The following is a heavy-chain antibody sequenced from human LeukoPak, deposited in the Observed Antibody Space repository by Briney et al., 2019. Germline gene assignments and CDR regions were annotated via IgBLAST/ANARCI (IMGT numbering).Heavy chain of an antibody. Sequence: SETLSLTCTVSGGSISNYYWSWIRQPPGKGLEWIGYIYYSGTTNYNPSLKSRVTISVDTSKSQFSLKLSSVTAADTAVYYCARGGDYYENWFDPWGQGTLVTVSS. CDR1: GGSISNYY. J-gene: IGHJ5*02. CDR3: ARGGDYYENWFDP. D-gene: IGHD3-22*01. CDR2: IYYSGTT. V-gene: IGHV4-59*12.